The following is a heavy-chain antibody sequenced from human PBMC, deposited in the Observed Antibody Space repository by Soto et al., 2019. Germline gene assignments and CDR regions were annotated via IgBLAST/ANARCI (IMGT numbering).Heavy chain of an antibody. D-gene: IGHD2-15*01. Sequence: SETLSLTCTVSGVSISSSYWSWIRQPPGKGLEWIGYIFYSGSTNYNPSLNSRVTISVDTSKSQFSLKLSSVTAADTAVYYCARGVMVVARFYYYMEVWGKGTTVTVSS. J-gene: IGHJ6*03. CDR1: GVSISSSY. CDR3: ARGVMVVARFYYYMEV. CDR2: IFYSGST. V-gene: IGHV4-59*12.